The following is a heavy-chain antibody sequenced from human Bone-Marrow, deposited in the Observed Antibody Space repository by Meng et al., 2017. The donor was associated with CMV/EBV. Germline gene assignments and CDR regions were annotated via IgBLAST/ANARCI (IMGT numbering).Heavy chain of an antibody. V-gene: IGHV3-30*04. J-gene: IGHJ4*02. D-gene: IGHD4-17*01. CDR2: ISYDGSTK. Sequence: GESLKISCTVSGLHFGDHAMHWVRQAPGKGLEWVAVISYDGSTKYFADSVKGQFTISRDNFRSTLFLQMNSLRIQDTAVYYCARHKYGDEYFLDYWGQGTRVTVSS. CDR1: GLHFGDHA. CDR3: ARHKYGDEYFLDY.